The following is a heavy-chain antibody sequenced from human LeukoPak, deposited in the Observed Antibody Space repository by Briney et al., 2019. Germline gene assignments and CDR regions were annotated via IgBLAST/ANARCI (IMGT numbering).Heavy chain of an antibody. D-gene: IGHD4-23*01. CDR3: AKDWATVVPYFDY. CDR2: ISGSGGST. J-gene: IGHJ4*02. V-gene: IGHV3-23*01. CDR1: GFTFSNFA. Sequence: GGSLRLSCAASGFTFSNFAMNWVRQAPGKGLEWVSVISGSGGSTYYADSVKGRFTISRDNSKNTLYLQMNSLRAEDTAVYYCAKDWATVVPYFDYWGQGTLVTVSS.